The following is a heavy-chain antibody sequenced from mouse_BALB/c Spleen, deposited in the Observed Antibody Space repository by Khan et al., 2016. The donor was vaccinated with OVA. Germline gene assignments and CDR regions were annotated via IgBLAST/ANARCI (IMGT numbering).Heavy chain of an antibody. CDR1: GYTFTDHY. CDR2: IYPGSGNT. J-gene: IGHJ2*01. CDR3: ARMDTTSVDF. V-gene: IGHV1-77*01. D-gene: IGHD2-3*01. Sequence: QVQLKQSGADLARPGASVKLSCKASGYTFTDHYITWVKQKTGQGLEWIGEIYPGSGNTYYNENFKGKASLTADKSSNTAYMQLSSLTSEDSAVYFCARMDTTSVDFWGQGTTLTVSS.